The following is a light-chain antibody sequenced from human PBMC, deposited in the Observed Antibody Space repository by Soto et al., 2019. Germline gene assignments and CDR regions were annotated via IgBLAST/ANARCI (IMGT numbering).Light chain of an antibody. CDR2: AES. CDR1: QGISSY. CDR3: QQLNSYPRT. V-gene: IGKV1-9*01. J-gene: IGKJ1*01. Sequence: IQLTQSPSSLSASVGDRVTITCRASQGISSYLAWYQQKPGKAPTLLIYAESTLQSGVPSRFSGSGSGTDFTLTISSLQPEDFATYYCQQLNSYPRTFGQGTKVEIK.